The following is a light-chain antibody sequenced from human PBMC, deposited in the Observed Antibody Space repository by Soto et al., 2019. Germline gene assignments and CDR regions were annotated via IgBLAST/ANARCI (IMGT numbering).Light chain of an antibody. J-gene: IGKJ5*01. CDR1: QSINNN. CDR3: KQYKEWPPFT. V-gene: IGKV3-15*01. Sequence: VMPQSHATLSVSTGERATLSCRASQSINNNLAWYQQKPGQAPRLLILGASTRATGIPARFSGSGSGTEFTLSISSLQSEDFAVYYCKQYKEWPPFTFGQGTRLEIK. CDR2: GAS.